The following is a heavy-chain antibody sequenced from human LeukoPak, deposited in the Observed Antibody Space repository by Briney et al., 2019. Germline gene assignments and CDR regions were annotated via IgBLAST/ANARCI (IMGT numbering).Heavy chain of an antibody. V-gene: IGHV1-2*06. CDR2: INPNSGGT. CDR1: GYTFTGYY. CDR3: ARGPHASVVAAPFDY. Sequence: ASVKVSCKASGYTFTGYYMHWVRQAPGQGLEWMGRINPNSGGTNYAQKFQGRVTMTRDTSISTAYMELSRLRSDDTAVYYCARGPHASVVAAPFDYWGQGTLVTVSS. J-gene: IGHJ4*02. D-gene: IGHD2-15*01.